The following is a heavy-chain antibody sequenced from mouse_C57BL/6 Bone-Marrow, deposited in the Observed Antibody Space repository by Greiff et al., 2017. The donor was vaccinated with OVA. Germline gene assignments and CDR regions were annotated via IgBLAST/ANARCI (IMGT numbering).Heavy chain of an antibody. V-gene: IGHV1-54*01. J-gene: IGHJ3*01. CDR2: INPGSGGT. D-gene: IGHD1-1*01. CDR1: GYAFTNYL. CDR3: ARHYYGSH. Sequence: QVQLQQSGAELVRPGTSVKVSCKASGYAFTNYLIEWVKQRPGQGLEWIGVINPGSGGTNYNEKFKGKATLTADKSSSTAYMQLSSLTSEDSAVYFCARHYYGSHWGQGTLVTVSA.